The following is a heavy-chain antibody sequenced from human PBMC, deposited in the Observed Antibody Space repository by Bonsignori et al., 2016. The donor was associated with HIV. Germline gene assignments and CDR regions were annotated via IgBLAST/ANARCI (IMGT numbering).Heavy chain of an antibody. Sequence: VRQAPGKGLEWVSYISSSSSTIYYADSVKGRFTISRDNAKNSLYLQMNSLRDEDTAVYYCARGRGDYDILTGYYDYWGQGTLVTVSS. V-gene: IGHV3-48*02. D-gene: IGHD3-9*01. CDR3: ARGRGDYDILTGYYDY. J-gene: IGHJ4*02. CDR2: ISSSSSTI.